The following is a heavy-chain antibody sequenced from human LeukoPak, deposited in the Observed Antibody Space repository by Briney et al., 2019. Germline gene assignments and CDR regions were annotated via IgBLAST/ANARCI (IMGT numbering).Heavy chain of an antibody. CDR1: GYTFTGYY. V-gene: IGHV1-2*02. J-gene: IGHJ4*02. Sequence: GASVKVSCKASGYTFTGYYMHWVRQAPGQGLEWMGWINPNSGGTNYAQKFQGRVTMTRDTSISTAYMELSRLRSDDTAVYYCARDSSVAVAGEFDYWGQGTLVTVSS. D-gene: IGHD6-19*01. CDR3: ARDSSVAVAGEFDY. CDR2: INPNSGGT.